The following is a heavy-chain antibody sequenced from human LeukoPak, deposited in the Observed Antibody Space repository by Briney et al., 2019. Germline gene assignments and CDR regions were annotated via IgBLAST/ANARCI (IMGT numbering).Heavy chain of an antibody. CDR3: ARDKLGRGVITATIDY. Sequence: PGRSRRLSCAASGFTFSSYGMHWVSEAPGKGLERVAVIWYDGSNKYYADSVKGRFTISRDNSKNTLYLQMNSLRAEDTAVYYCARDKLGRGVITATIDYWGQGTLVTVSS. D-gene: IGHD3-10*01. CDR2: IWYDGSNK. V-gene: IGHV3-33*01. J-gene: IGHJ4*02. CDR1: GFTFSSYG.